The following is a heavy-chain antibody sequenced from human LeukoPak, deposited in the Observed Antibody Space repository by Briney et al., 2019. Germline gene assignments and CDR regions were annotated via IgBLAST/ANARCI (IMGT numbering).Heavy chain of an antibody. CDR1: GYTFTGYY. Sequence: ASVKVSCKASGYTFTGYYIHWVRQAPGHRLEWLGWMNPNSGGTKYAQKFQGRVTMTRDTSISTAYMELSRLRSDDTDVYYRARGNPEYCSSTSCGGNFDCWGQGTLVTVSS. J-gene: IGHJ4*02. CDR2: MNPNSGGT. CDR3: ARGNPEYCSSTSCGGNFDC. D-gene: IGHD2-2*01. V-gene: IGHV1-2*02.